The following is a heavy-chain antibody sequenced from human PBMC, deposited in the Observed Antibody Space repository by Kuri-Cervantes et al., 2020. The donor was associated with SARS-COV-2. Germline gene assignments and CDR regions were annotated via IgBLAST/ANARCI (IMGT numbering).Heavy chain of an antibody. Sequence: CAASGFTFISTAMHWVRQAPGKGLEWVAVISYDGSTKYYADSVKGRFTISRDNSKDTLSLQMNSLRAEDTALYYCVKDRQGLGYSGMDVWGPGATVTVSS. CDR1: GFTFISTA. J-gene: IGHJ6*01. CDR2: ISYDGSTK. V-gene: IGHV3-30*18. CDR3: VKDRQGLGYSGMDV. D-gene: IGHD2-21*01.